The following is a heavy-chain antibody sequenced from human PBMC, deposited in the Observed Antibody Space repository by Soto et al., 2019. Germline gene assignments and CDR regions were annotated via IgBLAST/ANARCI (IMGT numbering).Heavy chain of an antibody. D-gene: IGHD2-15*01. Sequence: GESLKISCAASGFTFSSYRIHWVRQAPGKGLVWVSRINSDGSSTDYADSVRGRFTISRDNAKNTVYLRMNSLRAEDTAVYYCARRISSVGMDVWGQGTTVTVSS. J-gene: IGHJ6*02. CDR1: GFTFSSYR. CDR3: ARRISSVGMDV. V-gene: IGHV3-74*01. CDR2: INSDGSST.